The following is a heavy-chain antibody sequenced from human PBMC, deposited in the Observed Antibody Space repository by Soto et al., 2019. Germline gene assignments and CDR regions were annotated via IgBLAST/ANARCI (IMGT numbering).Heavy chain of an antibody. CDR3: GNSTGRRYFAN. V-gene: IGHV3-30*18. Sequence: GGARRLCCPASGVTFSSYGMHVGRQAPGKGLEWVAVISYDGSNKYYPDSLKGRFIISRDNSKNTLYLQMNRLGAEETAVYYCGNSTGRRYFANWGQGTLDPVSS. J-gene: IGHJ1*01. CDR2: ISYDGSNK. D-gene: IGHD3-10*01. CDR1: GVTFSSYG.